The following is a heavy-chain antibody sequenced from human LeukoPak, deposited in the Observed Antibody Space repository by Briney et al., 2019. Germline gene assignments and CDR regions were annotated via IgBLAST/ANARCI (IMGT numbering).Heavy chain of an antibody. V-gene: IGHV3-48*04. Sequence: GGSLRLSCVGSGFTFSSYSMNWVRQVPGKGLEWVSFISSSSSTIDHADSMKGRFTISRDNAKNSLYLQMNSLRAEDTAVYYCARDYAAAMPFDYWGQGTLVTVSS. D-gene: IGHD2-2*01. J-gene: IGHJ4*02. CDR1: GFTFSSYS. CDR3: ARDYAAAMPFDY. CDR2: ISSSSSTI.